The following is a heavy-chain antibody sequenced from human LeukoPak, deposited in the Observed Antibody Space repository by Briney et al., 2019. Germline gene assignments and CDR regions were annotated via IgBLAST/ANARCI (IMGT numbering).Heavy chain of an antibody. Sequence: ASVKVSCKASGYTFTGYYMHWVRQAPGQGLEWMGWINPNSGGTNYAQKFQGRVTMTRDTSISTAYMELSRLRSDDTAVYYCARVNPVVRDAFDIWGQGTMVTVSS. CDR1: GYTFTGYY. CDR2: INPNSGGT. V-gene: IGHV1-2*02. CDR3: ARVNPVVRDAFDI. D-gene: IGHD3-10*01. J-gene: IGHJ3*02.